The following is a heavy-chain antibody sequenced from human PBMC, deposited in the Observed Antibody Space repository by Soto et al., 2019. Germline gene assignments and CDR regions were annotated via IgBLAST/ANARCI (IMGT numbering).Heavy chain of an antibody. CDR2: ISYDGGNK. D-gene: IGHD6-13*01. CDR3: ARDPYRSSWEYFQD. Sequence: VQLVESGGGVVQPGRSLRLSCAASGFDFTSHAMHWVRQAPGKGLEWVAVISYDGGNKHYADSVRGRLVISRDNSKNTVYLQLNSLRPEDTAVYYCARDPYRSSWEYFQDWGQGTLVTVSS. V-gene: IGHV3-30*09. J-gene: IGHJ1*01. CDR1: GFDFTSHA.